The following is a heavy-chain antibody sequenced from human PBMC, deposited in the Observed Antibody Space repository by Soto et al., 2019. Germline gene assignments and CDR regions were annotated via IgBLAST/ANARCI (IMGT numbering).Heavy chain of an antibody. CDR2: IKTKIEGEAT. J-gene: IGHJ4*02. Sequence: PGGSLRLSCAASGFTFTTAWMIWVRQAPGKGLEWVGHIKTKIEGEATNYAIPVKGRFSISRDDSTNTQYLKMNSLKSEDTAVYFCAADVPTAGAGEFDFWGQGT. D-gene: IGHD6-19*01. CDR1: GFTFTTAW. V-gene: IGHV3-15*01. CDR3: AADVPTAGAGEFDF.